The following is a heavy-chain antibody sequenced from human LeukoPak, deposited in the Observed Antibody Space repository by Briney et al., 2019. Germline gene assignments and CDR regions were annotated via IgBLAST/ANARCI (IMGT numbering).Heavy chain of an antibody. Sequence: GETLRLSCAASGFSFSSYSMRWVRLAPGKGLEWVSSISTNSAYIYYADTVKGRFTISRDNAKNSLYLQQNSLRADDTAVYYCAREGSRYDSSGKGYFDLWGRGTLVTVSS. CDR1: GFSFSSYS. D-gene: IGHD3-22*01. J-gene: IGHJ2*01. CDR2: ISTNSAYI. V-gene: IGHV3-21*01. CDR3: AREGSRYDSSGKGYFDL.